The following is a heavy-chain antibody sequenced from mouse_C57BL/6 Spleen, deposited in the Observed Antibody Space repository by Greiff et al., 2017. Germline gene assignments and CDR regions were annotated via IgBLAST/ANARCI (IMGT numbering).Heavy chain of an antibody. J-gene: IGHJ2*01. D-gene: IGHD3-3*01. CDR2: INYDGSST. CDR3: ARDREGGRLLDY. V-gene: IGHV5-16*01. CDR1: GFTFSDYY. Sequence: EVKLVESEGGLVQPGSSMKLSCTASGFTFSDYYMAWVRQVPEKGLEWVANINYDGSSTYYLDSLKSRFIISRDNAKNILYLQMSSLKSEDTATYYCARDREGGRLLDYWGQGTTLTVSS.